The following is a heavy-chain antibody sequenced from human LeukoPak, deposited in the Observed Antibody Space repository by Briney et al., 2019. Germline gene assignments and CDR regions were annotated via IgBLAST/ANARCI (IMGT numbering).Heavy chain of an antibody. J-gene: IGHJ4*02. Sequence: SETLSLTCSFSGGSISNYYWSWVRQPPGKGLEWIGYIYYSGSTDYNPSLKSRVTISMDTSKNHFSLRLSSVTAADTASYYCARGYAYGPNYYFDYWGQGTLVTVSS. CDR2: IYYSGST. D-gene: IGHD5-18*01. CDR3: ARGYAYGPNYYFDY. V-gene: IGHV4-59*01. CDR1: GGSISNYY.